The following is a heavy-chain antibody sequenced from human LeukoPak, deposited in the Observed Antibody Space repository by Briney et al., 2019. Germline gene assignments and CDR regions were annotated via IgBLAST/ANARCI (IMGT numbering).Heavy chain of an antibody. CDR3: ARDRTTVTDFDY. Sequence: SETLSLTCAVYGGSFSGYYWSWIRQPPGKGLEWIGEINHSGSTNYNPSLKSRVTISVDTSKNQFSLKLSSVTAADTAVYYCARDRTTVTDFDYWGQGTLVTVSS. D-gene: IGHD4-17*01. CDR1: GGSFSGYY. CDR2: INHSGST. J-gene: IGHJ4*02. V-gene: IGHV4-34*01.